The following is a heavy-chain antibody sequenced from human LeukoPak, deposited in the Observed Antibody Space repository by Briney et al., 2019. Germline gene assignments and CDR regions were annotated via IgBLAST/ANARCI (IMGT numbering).Heavy chain of an antibody. Sequence: GGSLRLSCAASGFTFSSYAMHWVRQAPGKGLEWVAVISYDGSNKYYADSVKGRFTISRDNSKNTLYLQMNSLRAEDTAVYYCANPSVHFDYWGQGTLVTVSS. D-gene: IGHD6-6*01. CDR3: ANPSVHFDY. J-gene: IGHJ4*02. V-gene: IGHV3-30*18. CDR2: ISYDGSNK. CDR1: GFTFSSYA.